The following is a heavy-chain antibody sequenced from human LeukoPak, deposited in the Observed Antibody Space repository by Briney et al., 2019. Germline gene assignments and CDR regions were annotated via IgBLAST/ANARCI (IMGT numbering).Heavy chain of an antibody. Sequence: GESLKISCQGSGYRFNAYWIAWVRQMPGKGLEWMGIIYPDDSDTRYSPSFQGQVTISAYKSVRTAYLQWSSLKASDTAMYYCARPNITSYYDSRGYDAFDVWGQGTMVTVSS. J-gene: IGHJ3*01. CDR3: ARPNITSYYDSRGYDAFDV. CDR2: IYPDDSDT. D-gene: IGHD3-22*01. V-gene: IGHV5-51*01. CDR1: GYRFNAYW.